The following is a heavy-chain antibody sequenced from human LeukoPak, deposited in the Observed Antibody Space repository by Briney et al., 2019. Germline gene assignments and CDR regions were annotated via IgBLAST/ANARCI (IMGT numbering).Heavy chain of an antibody. CDR1: GYPFTSYY. D-gene: IGHD2-2*02. V-gene: IGHV1-18*01. CDR2: MSAYNGDT. CDR3: ARDGLSYTNPNNWFDP. J-gene: IGHJ5*02. Sequence: ASVKVSCKASGYPFTSYYINWVRQAPGQGPEWMGWMSAYNGDTNYAQNLQGRATMTTDTSTDTAYMELRSLRSDDTAVYYCARDGLSYTNPNNWFDPWGQGTLVTVSS.